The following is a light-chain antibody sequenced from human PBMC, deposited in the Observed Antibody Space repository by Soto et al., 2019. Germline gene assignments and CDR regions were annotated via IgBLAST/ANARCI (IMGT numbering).Light chain of an antibody. V-gene: IGKV3-11*01. Sequence: EIVLTQSPATLSLSPGERATLSCRASQSVSSYLAWYQQKPGQAPRLLIYDASNTATGIPASFSGSGSGTDFTLTISSLEPEDFAVYYCQQRSNWPPALTIGGGTKVEIK. CDR1: QSVSSY. CDR2: DAS. J-gene: IGKJ4*01. CDR3: QQRSNWPPALT.